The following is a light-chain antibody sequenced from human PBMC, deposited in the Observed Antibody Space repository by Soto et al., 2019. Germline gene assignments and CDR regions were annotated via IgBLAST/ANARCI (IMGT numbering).Light chain of an antibody. CDR3: QQRSDWPLT. Sequence: TQSPATLSVSPGERASLSCRASQSVSDYLAWYQQRPGQAPRLLIFGASTRATGFPARFSGSGSGTDFTLTISSLEPEDFAVYYCQQRSDWPLTFGGGTKVDI. J-gene: IGKJ4*01. CDR1: QSVSDY. V-gene: IGKV3-11*01. CDR2: GAS.